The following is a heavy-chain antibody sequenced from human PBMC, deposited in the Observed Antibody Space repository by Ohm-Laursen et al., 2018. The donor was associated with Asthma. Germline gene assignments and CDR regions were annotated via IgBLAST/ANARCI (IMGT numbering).Heavy chain of an antibody. CDR2: ISYDGNNE. J-gene: IGHJ2*01. D-gene: IGHD2-2*01. V-gene: IGHV3-30*18. Sequence: LSLTCAASGFTFSSYAMSWVRQAPGKGLEWVTFISYDGNNENYLDSVKGRFTISRDNSKNTVYLQMSSLRPEDTAVYYCAKPSIPLRHCSSTSCPYWYFDLWGRGTLVTVSS. CDR3: AKPSIPLRHCSSTSCPYWYFDL. CDR1: GFTFSSYA.